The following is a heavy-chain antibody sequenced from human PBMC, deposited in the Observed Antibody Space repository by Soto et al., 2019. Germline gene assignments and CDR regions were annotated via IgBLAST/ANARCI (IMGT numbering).Heavy chain of an antibody. CDR3: ARGPRDYDYIWGSYRRHYFDY. J-gene: IGHJ4*02. CDR1: GGSFSGYY. CDR2: INHSGST. Sequence: PSETLSLTCAVYGGSFSGYYWSWIRQPPGKGLEWIGEINHSGSTNYNPSLKSRVTISVDTSKNQFSPKLSSVTAADTAVYYCARGPRDYDYIWGSYRRHYFDYWGQGTLVTVSS. D-gene: IGHD3-16*02. V-gene: IGHV4-34*01.